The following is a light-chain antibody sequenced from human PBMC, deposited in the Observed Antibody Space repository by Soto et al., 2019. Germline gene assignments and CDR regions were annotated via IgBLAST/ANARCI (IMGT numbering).Light chain of an antibody. CDR3: QQYGSSPWT. Sequence: IVLTQSPGTLSLSPGARATLSCRASQSVSSNYLAWYQQKPGQAPRLLIYGASSRATGIPDRFSGSGSGTDFTLTISRLEPEDFAVYYCQQYGSSPWTFGQGTKVEIK. V-gene: IGKV3-20*01. CDR1: QSVSSNY. J-gene: IGKJ1*01. CDR2: GAS.